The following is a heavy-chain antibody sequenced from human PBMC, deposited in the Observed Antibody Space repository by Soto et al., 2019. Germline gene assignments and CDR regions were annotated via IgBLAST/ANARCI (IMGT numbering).Heavy chain of an antibody. J-gene: IGHJ2*01. Sequence: QVQLVESGGGVVQPGRSLRLSCAASGFSFSSYATYWVRQAPGKGLEWVALISYDGSKRYYADSVKGRFIISRDNSKNTLYLQMNSLRAEDTAVYYCAREGLEINWYFDLWGRGTLVTVSS. CDR1: GFSFSSYA. V-gene: IGHV3-30-3*01. CDR2: ISYDGSKR. D-gene: IGHD1-1*01. CDR3: AREGLEINWYFDL.